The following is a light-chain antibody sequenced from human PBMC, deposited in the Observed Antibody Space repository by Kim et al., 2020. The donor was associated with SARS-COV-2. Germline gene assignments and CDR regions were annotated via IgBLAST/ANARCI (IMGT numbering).Light chain of an antibody. CDR3: QTWATAKGV. V-gene: IGLV4-69*01. J-gene: IGLJ2*01. CDR2: LNSDGSH. Sequence: QLVLTQSPSASASVGTSVKLTCTLSSGHSSYAIARHQQQPEKGPRYFMKLNSDGSHTKGDGIPDRFSGSSSGAERYLTISSLQSDDEADYYCQTWATAKGVFGGGTQLTVL. CDR1: SGHSSYA.